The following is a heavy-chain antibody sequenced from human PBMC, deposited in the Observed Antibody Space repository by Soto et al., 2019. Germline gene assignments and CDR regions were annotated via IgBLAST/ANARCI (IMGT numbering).Heavy chain of an antibody. J-gene: IGHJ6*03. CDR1: GGSISSSNYY. Sequence: PSETLSLTCIVSGGSISSSNYYWGWIRQPPGKGLEWIGSIYYSGSTYYNPSLKSRVTISVDTSKNQFSLKLSSVTAADTAVYYCASLLGTRGVYYYHYYYMDVWGKGTTVTVSS. V-gene: IGHV4-39*01. CDR2: IYYSGST. CDR3: ASLLGTRGVYYYHYYYMDV. D-gene: IGHD1-1*01.